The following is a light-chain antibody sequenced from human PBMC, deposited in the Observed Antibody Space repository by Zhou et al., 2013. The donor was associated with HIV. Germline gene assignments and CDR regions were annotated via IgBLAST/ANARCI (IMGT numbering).Light chain of an antibody. CDR1: QSVSSSY. CDR3: QQYNKWPGLT. Sequence: EIVLTQSPGTLSLSPGERATLSCRASQSVSSSYLAWYQQKPGQAPRLLIYGASSRATGIPDRFSGSGSGTDFTLTISRLEPEDFAVYYCQQYNKWPGLTFGGGTKVEIK. J-gene: IGKJ4*01. V-gene: IGKV3-20*01. CDR2: GAS.